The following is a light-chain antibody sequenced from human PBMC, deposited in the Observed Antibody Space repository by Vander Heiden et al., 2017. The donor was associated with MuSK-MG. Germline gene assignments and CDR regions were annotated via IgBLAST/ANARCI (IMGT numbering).Light chain of an antibody. CDR1: QSISSY. CDR2: AAS. V-gene: IGKV1-39*01. Sequence: DIQMTQSPSSLSASVGDRVTITCRASQSISSYLNWYQQKPGKAPKLLIYAASSLQSGVPSRFSSSGSGTDFTLTISRLQPEDFATYYCQQSYSTPLTFGGRTKVEIK. CDR3: QQSYSTPLT. J-gene: IGKJ4*01.